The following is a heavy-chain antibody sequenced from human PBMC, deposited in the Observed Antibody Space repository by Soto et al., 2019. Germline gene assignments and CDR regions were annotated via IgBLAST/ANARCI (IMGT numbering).Heavy chain of an antibody. Sequence: SVKVSCKASGGTFSSYAISWVRHAPGQGLEWMGGIIPIFGTANYAQKFQGRVTITADKSTSTAYMELSSLRSEDTAVYYCARDSSRIAAVNWFDPWGQGTLVTVSS. J-gene: IGHJ5*02. CDR2: IIPIFGTA. D-gene: IGHD6-13*01. CDR3: ARDSSRIAAVNWFDP. V-gene: IGHV1-69*06. CDR1: GGTFSSYA.